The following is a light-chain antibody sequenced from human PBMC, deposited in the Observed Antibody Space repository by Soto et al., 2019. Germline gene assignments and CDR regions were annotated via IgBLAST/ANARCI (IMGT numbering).Light chain of an antibody. V-gene: IGKV3D-20*02. CDR2: GTS. CDR1: QSVRSSH. CDR3: QQRGNWPWT. Sequence: EIVLTQSPGTLSLSPGERATLSCRASQSVRSSHLAWYQQMPGQAPRLLIYGTSNRATGIPDRFSGSGSGTDFTLTISRLEPEDFAVYYCQQRGNWPWTFGQGTKVDIK. J-gene: IGKJ1*01.